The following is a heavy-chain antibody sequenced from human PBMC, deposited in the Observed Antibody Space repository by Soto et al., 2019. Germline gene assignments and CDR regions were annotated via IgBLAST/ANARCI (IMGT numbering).Heavy chain of an antibody. D-gene: IGHD2-15*01. J-gene: IGHJ4*02. CDR1: GYTFISYA. CDR3: AAGGGGSRY. Sequence: QVQLVQSGAEEKKPGASVKVSCKASGYTFISYAMHWVRQAPGQSLEWMGWINPGNGDTKYSQTLQGRVTLTRDTAAITAYMKLSSLSSDDTAVYYCAAGGGGSRYWGQGTLVTVSS. V-gene: IGHV1-3*05. CDR2: INPGNGDT.